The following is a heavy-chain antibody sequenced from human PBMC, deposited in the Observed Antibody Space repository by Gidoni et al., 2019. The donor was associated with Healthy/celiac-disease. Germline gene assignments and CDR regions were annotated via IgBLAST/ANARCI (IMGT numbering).Heavy chain of an antibody. CDR3: AKSSGSPFDY. CDR1: GFTFSSYG. Sequence: QVQLVESGGGVVQPGRSLRLSCAASGFTFSSYGMHWVRQAPGKGLEWVAVISYDGSNKYYADSVKGRFTISRDNSKNTLYLQMNSLRAEDTAVYYCAKSSGSPFDYWGQGTLVTVSS. D-gene: IGHD6-19*01. J-gene: IGHJ4*02. CDR2: ISYDGSNK. V-gene: IGHV3-30*18.